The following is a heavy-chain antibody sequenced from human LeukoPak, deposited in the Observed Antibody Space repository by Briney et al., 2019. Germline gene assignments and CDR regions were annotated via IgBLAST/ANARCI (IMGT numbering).Heavy chain of an antibody. D-gene: IGHD2-15*01. J-gene: IGHJ5*02. CDR3: ARGRTVVVVVAATQAHWFDP. CDR1: GDSISSSSYY. CDR2: FSYSGST. V-gene: IGHV4-39*07. Sequence: PSETLSLTCTVSGDSISSSSYYWGWIRQPPGKGLEWIGRFSYSGSTYYNPSLKSRVTISVDTSKNQFSLKLSSVTAADTAVYYCARGRTVVVVVAATQAHWFDPWGQGTLVTVSS.